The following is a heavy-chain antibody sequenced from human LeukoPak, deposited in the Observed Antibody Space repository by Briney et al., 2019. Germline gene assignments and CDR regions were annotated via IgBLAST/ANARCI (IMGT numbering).Heavy chain of an antibody. J-gene: IGHJ3*02. CDR3: ARELGATAAFDI. V-gene: IGHV1-2*02. CDR1: GYTFTAYH. D-gene: IGHD1-26*01. CDR2: VYPNGGGT. Sequence: GASEKVSCKASGYTFTAYHIHWVRQAPGHGPEWMGWVYPNGGGTIYAQKFQGRVTMTRDTSINTAYMELSRLTSDDTAMYYCARELGATAAFDIWGQGTMVTVSS.